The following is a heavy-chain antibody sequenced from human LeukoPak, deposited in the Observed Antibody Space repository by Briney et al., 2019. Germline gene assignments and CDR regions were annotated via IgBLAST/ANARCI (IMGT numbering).Heavy chain of an antibody. Sequence: GGSLRLSCAASGFTFSSYAMSWVRQAPGKGLEWVSAISGSGGSTYYADSVKGRFTISRDNSKNTLYLQMNSLRAEDTAVYYCANGDYGSGSYYDYWGQGTLVTVSP. CDR2: ISGSGGST. V-gene: IGHV3-23*01. CDR3: ANGDYGSGSYYDY. D-gene: IGHD3-10*01. J-gene: IGHJ4*02. CDR1: GFTFSSYA.